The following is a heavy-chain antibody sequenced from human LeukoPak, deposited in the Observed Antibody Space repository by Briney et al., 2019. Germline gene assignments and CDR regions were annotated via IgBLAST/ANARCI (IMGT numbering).Heavy chain of an antibody. V-gene: IGHV3-23*01. D-gene: IGHD1-20*01. Sequence: GGSLRLSCAPSGFTFRNYAMRWVRQAPGKGLEWVSAISGSGATTYYAECVKRGFPISRHHSKNTLYLRMNRVRAEDTGVYCSAKEFGITGPRGCFDSWGQGTLVSVSS. CDR2: ISGSGATT. CDR1: GFTFRNYA. CDR3: AKEFGITGPRGCFDS. J-gene: IGHJ5*01.